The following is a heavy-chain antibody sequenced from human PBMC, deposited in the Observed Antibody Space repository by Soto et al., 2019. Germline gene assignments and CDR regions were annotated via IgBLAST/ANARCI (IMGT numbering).Heavy chain of an antibody. Sequence: HPWVSLRLSGAAAGCTFIIDAISWLRHAPAEVLDCVAAISGIGGRTYYADSVKARVTISRDNSNNTLYLQMNTLRAEDTAVYYCAKNGPWGRDSYYYGMDVWGQGTTVTVSS. CDR2: ISGIGGRT. CDR3: AKNGPWGRDSYYYGMDV. D-gene: IGHD7-27*01. J-gene: IGHJ6*02. CDR1: GCTFIIDA. V-gene: IGHV3-23*01.